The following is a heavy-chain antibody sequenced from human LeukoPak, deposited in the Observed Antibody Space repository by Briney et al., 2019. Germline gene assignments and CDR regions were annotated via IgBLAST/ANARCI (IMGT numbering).Heavy chain of an antibody. V-gene: IGHV3-21*01. CDR3: AREDVTVSYYMDV. D-gene: IGHD4-17*01. J-gene: IGHJ6*03. Sequence: SVKGRFTVSRDNAKNSLYLQMNSLRAEDTAVYYCAREDVTVSYYMDVWGKGTTVTVSS.